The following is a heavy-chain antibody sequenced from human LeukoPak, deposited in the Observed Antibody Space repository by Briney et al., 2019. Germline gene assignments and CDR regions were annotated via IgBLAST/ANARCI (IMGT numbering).Heavy chain of an antibody. V-gene: IGHV4-34*01. D-gene: IGHD4-17*01. CDR3: AITTVTAKVDY. Sequence: SETLSLTCAVYGGSFSGYYWSWIRQPPGKGLEWIGEINHSGSTNYNPSLKSRVTISVDTSKNQFSLKLSSVTAADTAVYYCAITTVTAKVDYWGQGTLVTVSS. CDR2: INHSGST. J-gene: IGHJ4*02. CDR1: GGSFSGYY.